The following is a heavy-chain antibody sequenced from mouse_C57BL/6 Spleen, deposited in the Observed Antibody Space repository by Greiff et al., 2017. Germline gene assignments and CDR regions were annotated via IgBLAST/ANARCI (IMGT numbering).Heavy chain of an antibody. D-gene: IGHD2-3*01. CDR3: ARVWLDGYYVRDFDY. V-gene: IGHV1-64*01. CDR1: GYTFTSYW. CDR2: IHPNSGST. J-gene: IGHJ2*01. Sequence: QVQLQQPGAELVKPGASVKLSCKASGYTFTSYWMHWVKQRPGQGLEWIGMIHPNSGSTNYNEKFKSKATLTVDKSSSTAYMQLSSLTSEDSAVYYCARVWLDGYYVRDFDYWGQGTTLTVSS.